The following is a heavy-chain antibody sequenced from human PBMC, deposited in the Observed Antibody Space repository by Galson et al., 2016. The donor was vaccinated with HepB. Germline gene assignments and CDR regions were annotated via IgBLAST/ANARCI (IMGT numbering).Heavy chain of an antibody. J-gene: IGHJ4*02. V-gene: IGHV1-2*06. CDR2: INPSNGDT. D-gene: IGHD1-14*01. CDR1: GYTFTDYY. Sequence: SVKVSCKASGYTFTDYYIHWVRQAPGQGLEWMGRINPSNGDTFYAHNFQGRVTMTSDTSVSTAYMDLSRLRSDDTAVYYCATETFEVPNVDTAVEPVTDDYWGQGTLVTVSS. CDR3: ATETFEVPNVDTAVEPVTDDY.